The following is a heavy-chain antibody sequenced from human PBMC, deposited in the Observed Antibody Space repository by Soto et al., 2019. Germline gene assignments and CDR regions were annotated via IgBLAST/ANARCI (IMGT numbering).Heavy chain of an antibody. D-gene: IGHD2-15*01. V-gene: IGHV1-46*01. J-gene: IGHJ4*02. CDR3: VREVSGGGQVFDY. Sequence: QVQLVQSGAEVKKPGAAVRLSCKASGYSFIDHYVHWVRQAPGQGLEWMGAINSGSGRTVCAQNFQGRVTMTRDTATNTIYMDLSSLRSEDTAVYYCVREVSGGGQVFDYWGQGTLVTVSS. CDR1: GYSFIDHY. CDR2: INSGSGRT.